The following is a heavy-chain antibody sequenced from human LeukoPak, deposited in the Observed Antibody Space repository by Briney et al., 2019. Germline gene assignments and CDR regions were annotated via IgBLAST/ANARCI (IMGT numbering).Heavy chain of an antibody. CDR3: ARGGKPPRINWFDP. CDR2: INHSGST. CDR1: GGSFSGYY. V-gene: IGHV4-34*01. Sequence: SETLSLTCAVYGGSFSGYYWSWIRQPPGKGLEWIGEINHSGSTNYNPSLKSRVTISVDRSKNQFSLKLSSVTAADTAVYYCARGGKPPRINWFDPWGQGTLVTVSS. J-gene: IGHJ5*02.